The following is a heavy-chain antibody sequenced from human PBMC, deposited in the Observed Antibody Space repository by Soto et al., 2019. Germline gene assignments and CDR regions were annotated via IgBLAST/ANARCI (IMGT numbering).Heavy chain of an antibody. CDR3: ARGVYKYGRFDY. Sequence: PSKPLSLTCTVSGDSTSSGYCSWFRQPPGKGLEWIGNTYYSGITNYNPSLKSRVTISIDTSKKHFSLQLNSVTAADTAVYYCARGVYKYGRFDYWGRGTPVTVS. V-gene: IGHV4-59*01. CDR2: TYYSGIT. CDR1: GDSTSSGY. D-gene: IGHD2-8*01. J-gene: IGHJ4*02.